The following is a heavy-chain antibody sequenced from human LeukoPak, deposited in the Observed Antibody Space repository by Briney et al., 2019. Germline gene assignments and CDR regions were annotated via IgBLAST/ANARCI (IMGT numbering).Heavy chain of an antibody. CDR3: ARVVPRRVGAPRQDAFDI. V-gene: IGHV1-2*02. J-gene: IGHJ3*02. CDR2: INPNSGGT. D-gene: IGHD1-26*01. Sequence: ASVKVSCKASGYTFTGYYMHWVRQAPGQGLEWMGWINPNSGGTNYAQKFQGRVTMTRDTSISTAYMGLSRLRSDDTAVYYCARVVPRRVGAPRQDAFDIWGQGTMVTVSS. CDR1: GYTFTGYY.